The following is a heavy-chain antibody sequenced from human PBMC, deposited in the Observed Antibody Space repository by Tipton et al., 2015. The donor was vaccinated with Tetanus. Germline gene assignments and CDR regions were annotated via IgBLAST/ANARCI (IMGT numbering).Heavy chain of an antibody. Sequence: TLSLTCTVSGDSLVRGGYYWTWIRHLPGKGLEWIGYIYHTGAAHYNPSLKSRVTLSVDMSKNQFFLKMISMTAADTAVYFCARDFGSNHNWFDPWGQGTLVIVSS. CDR2: IYHTGAA. CDR3: ARDFGSNHNWFDP. J-gene: IGHJ5*02. D-gene: IGHD6-13*01. V-gene: IGHV4-31*03. CDR1: GDSLVRGGYY.